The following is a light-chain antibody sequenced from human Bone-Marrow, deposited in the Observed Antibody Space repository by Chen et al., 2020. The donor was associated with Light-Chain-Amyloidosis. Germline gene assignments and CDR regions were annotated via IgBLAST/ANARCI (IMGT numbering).Light chain of an antibody. V-gene: IGKV2-28*01. CDR2: LGS. Sequence: DIVMTQSPLSLPVTPGEPASISCGSSQSLLHSTGYNFFNWYLQKPGQSPQLLIYLGSNRASGVPDRFSGSGSGTDFTLKISRVEAEDVGVYYCMQALQTPLTFGGGTRVEIK. J-gene: IGKJ4*01. CDR1: QSLLHSTGYNF. CDR3: MQALQTPLT.